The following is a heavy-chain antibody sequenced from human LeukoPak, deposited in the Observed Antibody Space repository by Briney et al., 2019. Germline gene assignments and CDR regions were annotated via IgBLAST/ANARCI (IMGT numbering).Heavy chain of an antibody. V-gene: IGHV1-18*01. J-gene: IGHJ4*02. CDR1: GYTFTSHG. D-gene: IGHD4-17*01. CDR3: ARERYGDYYFDY. Sequence: ASVKVSCKASGYTFTSHGISWVRQAPGQGLEWMGWISTYNGNTNYGQKFQGRLTMTTDTSTSTAYMELRSLRSDDTAVYYCARERYGDYYFDYWGQGTLVTVSS. CDR2: ISTYNGNT.